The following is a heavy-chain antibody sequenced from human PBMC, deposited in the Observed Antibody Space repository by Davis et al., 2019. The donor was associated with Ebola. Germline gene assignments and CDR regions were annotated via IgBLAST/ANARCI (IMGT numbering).Heavy chain of an antibody. CDR3: ARGAKYCISTSCYLYYYYGMDV. CDR1: GYTFTSYG. CDR2: ISAYNGNT. D-gene: IGHD2-2*01. V-gene: IGHV1-18*01. J-gene: IGHJ6*02. Sequence: AASVKVSCKASGYTFTSYGISWVRLAPGQGLEWMGWISAYNGNTNYAQKLQGRVTMTTDTSTSTAYMELRSLRSDDTAVYYCARGAKYCISTSCYLYYYYGMDVWGQGTTVTVSS.